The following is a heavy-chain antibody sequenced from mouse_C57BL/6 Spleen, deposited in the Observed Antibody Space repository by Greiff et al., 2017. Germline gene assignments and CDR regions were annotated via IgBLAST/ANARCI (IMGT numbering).Heavy chain of an antibody. CDR3: ASLYSPYAMDY. CDR1: GYAFSSSW. V-gene: IGHV1-82*01. J-gene: IGHJ4*01. CDR2: IYPGDGDT. Sequence: QVQLKESGPELVKPGASVKISCKASGYAFSSSWMNWVKQRPGKGLEWIGRIYPGDGDTNYNGKFKGKATLTVDKSSSTAYMQLSSLTSEDSAVYYCASLYSPYAMDYWGQGTSVTGSS. D-gene: IGHD2-3*01.